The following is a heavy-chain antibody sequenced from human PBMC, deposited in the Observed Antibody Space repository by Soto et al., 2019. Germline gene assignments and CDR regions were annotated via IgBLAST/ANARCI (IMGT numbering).Heavy chain of an antibody. J-gene: IGHJ6*02. V-gene: IGHV4-59*01. CDR1: GGSISSYY. Sequence: SETLSLTCTVSGGSISSYYWSWIRQPPGKGLEWIGYIYYSGSTNYNPSLKSRVTISVDTSKNQFSLKLSSVTAADTAVYYCARWFFHVGMDVWGQGTTVTVSS. D-gene: IGHD3-10*01. CDR2: IYYSGST. CDR3: ARWFFHVGMDV.